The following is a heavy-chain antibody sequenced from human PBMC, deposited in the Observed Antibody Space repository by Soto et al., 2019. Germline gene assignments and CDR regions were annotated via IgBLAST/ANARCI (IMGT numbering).Heavy chain of an antibody. Sequence: AESLRTYRKGSWYSFTRYWIVWVLQMPGKGVEWMGIIYPGDSDTRYSPSFQGQVTISADKSISTAYLQWSSLKASDTAMYYCARLPSGYSYGNYYYYGMDVWGQGTPVTVSS. CDR3: ARLPSGYSYGNYYYYGMDV. J-gene: IGHJ6*02. V-gene: IGHV5-51*01. CDR1: WYSFTRYW. D-gene: IGHD5-18*01. CDR2: IYPGDSDT.